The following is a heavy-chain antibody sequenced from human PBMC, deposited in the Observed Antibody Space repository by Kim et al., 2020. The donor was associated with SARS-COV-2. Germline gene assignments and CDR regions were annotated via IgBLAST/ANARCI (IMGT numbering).Heavy chain of an antibody. V-gene: IGHV4-61*02. CDR2: IYTSGST. D-gene: IGHD4-17*01. CDR1: GGSISSGSYY. CDR3: ARGHHNGDLDY. Sequence: SETLSLTCTVSGGSISSGSYYWSWIRQPAGKGLEWIGRIYTSGSTNYNPSLKSRVTISVDTSKNQFSLQLSSVTAADTAVYYCARGHHNGDLDYWGQGTLVTVSS. J-gene: IGHJ4*02.